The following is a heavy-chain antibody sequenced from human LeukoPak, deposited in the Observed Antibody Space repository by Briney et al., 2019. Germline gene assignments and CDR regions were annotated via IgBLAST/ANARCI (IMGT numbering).Heavy chain of an antibody. CDR2: IYNVDNT. Sequence: GGSLRLSCVASGFDVTINYMSWVRQAPGKGLEWVSVIYNVDNTNYADSVKGRFTISRDNSKNTLYLQMNSLRAEDTAVYYCARQPPISSGQYYFDYWGQGTLVTVSS. CDR3: ARQPPISSGQYYFDY. J-gene: IGHJ4*02. D-gene: IGHD3-22*01. V-gene: IGHV3-66*04. CDR1: GFDVTINY.